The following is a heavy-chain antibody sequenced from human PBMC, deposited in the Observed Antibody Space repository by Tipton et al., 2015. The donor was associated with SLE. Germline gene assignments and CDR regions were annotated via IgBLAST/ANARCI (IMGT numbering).Heavy chain of an antibody. Sequence: TLSLTCTVSGASTNTKYWTWIRQSPGKGLEWIGYANRNEGTKIKSSLERRVTISLDTSRNHFSLKLTSVTAADTAVYYCARKTAYCSGADCYIDAFDIWGQGTMVIVSS. J-gene: IGHJ3*02. V-gene: IGHV4-59*12. CDR2: ANRNEGT. CDR1: GASTNTKY. CDR3: ARKTAYCSGADCYIDAFDI. D-gene: IGHD2-15*01.